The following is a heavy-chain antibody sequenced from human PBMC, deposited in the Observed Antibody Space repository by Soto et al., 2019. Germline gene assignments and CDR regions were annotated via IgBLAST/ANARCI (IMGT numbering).Heavy chain of an antibody. J-gene: IGHJ4*02. CDR1: GFSFSGSE. CDR3: METLTTADS. V-gene: IGHV3-73*01. CDR2: VKTNVNNYAE. Sequence: EVQLVESGGGLVQPGGSLKLSCAASGFSFSGSEMHWVRQASGRGLEWIARVKTNVNNYAEEYAASVEGRFTVSRDDSRNTAYLQMNSLKTEDTAVYYCMETLTTADSWGQGTLVTVSS. D-gene: IGHD3-9*01.